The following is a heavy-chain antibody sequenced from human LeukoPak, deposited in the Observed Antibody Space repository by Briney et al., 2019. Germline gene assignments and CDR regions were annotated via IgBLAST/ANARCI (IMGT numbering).Heavy chain of an antibody. D-gene: IGHD5-18*01. CDR2: IYYSGTT. V-gene: IGHV4-39*07. CDR3: AKGAGGFSYYNWFDP. J-gene: IGHJ5*02. CDR1: GGSISSSPYY. Sequence: SETLSLTCTVSGGSISSSPYYWGWIRQPPVKGLEWIGSIYYSGTTHYSPSLEGRVTISVDTSKNQFSLKVASVTAADTAIYYCAKGAGGFSYYNWFDPWGQGTLVTVSS.